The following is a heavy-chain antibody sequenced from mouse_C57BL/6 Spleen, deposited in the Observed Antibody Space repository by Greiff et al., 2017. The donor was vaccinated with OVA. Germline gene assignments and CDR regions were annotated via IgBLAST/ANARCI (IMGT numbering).Heavy chain of an antibody. Sequence: QVQLQQSGAELVKPGASVKLSCKASGYTFTSYWMQWVKQRPGQGLEWIGEIDPSDSYTNSNQKFKGKATLTVDTSSSTAYMQLSSLTSEDSAVYYCAARGGTNVDYWGQGTTLTVSS. D-gene: IGHD4-1*01. CDR2: IDPSDSYT. J-gene: IGHJ2*01. CDR3: AARGGTNVDY. CDR1: GYTFTSYW. V-gene: IGHV1-50*01.